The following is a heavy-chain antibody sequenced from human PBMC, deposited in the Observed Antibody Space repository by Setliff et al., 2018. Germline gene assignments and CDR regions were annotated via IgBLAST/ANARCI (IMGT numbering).Heavy chain of an antibody. CDR1: GFSYSNCW. CDR3: FGAGTCSY. Sequence: SCTASGFSYSNCWVSWVRQAPGKGLEWLASINPHASEKYYVDSVKGRFTISRDNAKNSLSLQMNSLRTEDTAVYYCFGAGTCSYWGQGTLVTVSS. CDR2: INPHASEK. J-gene: IGHJ4*02. V-gene: IGHV3-7*01. D-gene: IGHD3-10*01.